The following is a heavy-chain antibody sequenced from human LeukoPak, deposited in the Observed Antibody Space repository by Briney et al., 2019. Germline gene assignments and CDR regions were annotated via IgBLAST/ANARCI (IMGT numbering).Heavy chain of an antibody. J-gene: IGHJ5*02. CDR2: IFSGGGT. D-gene: IGHD6-25*01. CDR3: ARDPGAAAGNLWS. Sequence: GGSLRLSCVVSGLTVSNNYMTWVRQAPGKGLEWVSLIFSGGGTYYADSVKGRFTISRDSSKNTLYLQMDSLRAEDTALYYCARDPGAAAGNLWSWGQGTLVTVSS. V-gene: IGHV3-66*01. CDR1: GLTVSNNY.